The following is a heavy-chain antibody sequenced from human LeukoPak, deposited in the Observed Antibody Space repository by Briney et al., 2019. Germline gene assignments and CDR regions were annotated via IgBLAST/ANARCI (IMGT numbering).Heavy chain of an antibody. CDR1: GGTFSSYA. J-gene: IGHJ4*02. D-gene: IGHD3-10*01. Sequence: ASVKVSCKASGGTFSSYAISWVRQAPGQGLEWMGGIIPIFGTANYAQKFQGRVTMTRDTSTSTVYMELSSLRSEDTAVYYCAADIGYYGSGSLDYWGQGTLVTVSS. CDR2: IIPIFGTA. CDR3: AADIGYYGSGSLDY. V-gene: IGHV1-69*05.